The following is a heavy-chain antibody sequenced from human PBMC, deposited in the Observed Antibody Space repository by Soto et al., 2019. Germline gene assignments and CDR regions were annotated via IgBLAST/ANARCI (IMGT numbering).Heavy chain of an antibody. CDR2: IYYSGST. V-gene: IGHV4-31*03. D-gene: IGHD6-13*01. J-gene: IGHJ4*02. CDR3: ARFRAAAGLDY. CDR1: GGSISSGGYY. Sequence: PSETLSLTCTVSGGSISSGGYYWSWIRQHPGKGLEWIGYIYYSGSTYYNPSLKSRVTISVDTSKNQFSLKLSSVTAADTAVYYCARFRAAAGLDYWGQGTLVTVSS.